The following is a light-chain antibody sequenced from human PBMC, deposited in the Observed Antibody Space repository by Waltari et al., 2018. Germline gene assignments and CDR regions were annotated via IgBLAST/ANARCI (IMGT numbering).Light chain of an antibody. CDR3: QQYYSPPQT. CDR2: WAS. CDR1: QTVLYSSKNY. V-gene: IGKV4-1*01. J-gene: IGKJ1*01. Sequence: DIVMTQSPESLTGSLGERAPVNCKASQTVLYSSKNYLAWYQQKPGQPPKLLIYWASTRKSGVPDRFSGSGSGTDFTLTISSLQAEDVAVYYCQQYYSPPQTFGQGTKVQIK.